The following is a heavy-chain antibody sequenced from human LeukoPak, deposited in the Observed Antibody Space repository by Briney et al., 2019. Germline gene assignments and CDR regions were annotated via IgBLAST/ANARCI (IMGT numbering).Heavy chain of an antibody. CDR2: INPNSGGT. D-gene: IGHD3-10*01. V-gene: IGHV1-2*02. Sequence: ASVKVSCKASGCTFIGYYMHWVRQAPGQGPEWMGWINPNSGGTNYAQKFQGRVTMTRDTSISTAYMELSRLRSDDTAVYYCARDGLNTMVRGKIHYNYMDVWGKGTTVTISS. CDR3: ARDGLNTMVRGKIHYNYMDV. CDR1: GCTFIGYY. J-gene: IGHJ6*03.